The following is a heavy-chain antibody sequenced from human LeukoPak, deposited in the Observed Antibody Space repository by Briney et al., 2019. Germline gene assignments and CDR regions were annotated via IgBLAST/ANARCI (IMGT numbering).Heavy chain of an antibody. Sequence: GGSLRLSCAASGFTFSSYWMSWVRQAPGKGLVWVANIKQDGSEKYYVDSVKGRFTISRDNAKNSLYLQMNSLRAEDTAVYYCARSQRPSGYYLYYFDYWGQGTLVTVSS. CDR2: IKQDGSEK. J-gene: IGHJ4*02. D-gene: IGHD3-22*01. V-gene: IGHV3-7*01. CDR1: GFTFSSYW. CDR3: ARSQRPSGYYLYYFDY.